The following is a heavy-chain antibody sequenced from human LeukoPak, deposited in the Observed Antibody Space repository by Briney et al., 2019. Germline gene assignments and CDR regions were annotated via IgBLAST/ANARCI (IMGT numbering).Heavy chain of an antibody. Sequence: GASVKVSCKASGYTFTSYYMHWVRQAPGQGLEWMGIISPNGDRTNYAQNFQGRLTVTRDTSTSTVYMELNSLRSEDTAVYHCGRSYGNCPGDCPPDYWGQGTLVTVSS. V-gene: IGHV1-46*01. CDR1: GYTFTSYY. D-gene: IGHD2-21*02. CDR2: ISPNGDRT. J-gene: IGHJ4*02. CDR3: GRSYGNCPGDCPPDY.